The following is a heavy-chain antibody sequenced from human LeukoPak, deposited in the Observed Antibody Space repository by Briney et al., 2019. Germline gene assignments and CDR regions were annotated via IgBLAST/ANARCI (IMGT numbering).Heavy chain of an antibody. CDR1: GYSFTSYG. Sequence: GASVKVSCKASGYSFTSYGISWLRQAPGQGREYMGWISAYNGNTNYAQKLQGRVSMTTDTSTTTAYVELRGLTSDDTAVYYCARGGDSGYDSLDYWGQGTLVTVSS. V-gene: IGHV1-18*01. J-gene: IGHJ4*02. CDR3: ARGGDSGYDSLDY. D-gene: IGHD5-12*01. CDR2: ISAYNGNT.